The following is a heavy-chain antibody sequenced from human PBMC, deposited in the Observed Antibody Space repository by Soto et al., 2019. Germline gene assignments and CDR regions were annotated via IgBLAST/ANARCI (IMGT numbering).Heavy chain of an antibody. Sequence: GASVKVSFKASGGTFSSYAISWLRQAPGQGLEWMGGIIPIFGTANYAQKFQGRVTITADESTSTAYMELSSLRSEDTAVYYCARDLYSSSSWYYYYYGMDVWGQGTTVTVSS. CDR2: IIPIFGTA. D-gene: IGHD6-6*01. V-gene: IGHV1-69*13. CDR3: ARDLYSSSSWYYYYYGMDV. CDR1: GGTFSSYA. J-gene: IGHJ6*02.